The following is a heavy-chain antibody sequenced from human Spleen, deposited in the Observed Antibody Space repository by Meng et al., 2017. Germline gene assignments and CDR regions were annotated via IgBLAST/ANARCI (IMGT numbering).Heavy chain of an antibody. CDR1: GFTFSSYE. CDR3: ARDLAWVLFDY. V-gene: IGHV3-48*03. Sequence: GGPLRLSCAASGFTFSSYEMNWVRQAPGKGLEWVSYISSSGSTIYYADSVKGRFTISRDNAKNTLYLQMYSLGADDTAVYYCARDLAWVLFDYWGQGALVTVSS. J-gene: IGHJ4*02. D-gene: IGHD3-3*01. CDR2: ISSSGSTI.